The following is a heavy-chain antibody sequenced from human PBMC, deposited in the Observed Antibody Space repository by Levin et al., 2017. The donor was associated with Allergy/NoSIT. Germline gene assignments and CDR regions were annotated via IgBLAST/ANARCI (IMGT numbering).Heavy chain of an antibody. CDR3: ADGRYYDFWSGYFRF. V-gene: IGHV3-9*01. CDR2: VSWNSGTI. D-gene: IGHD3-3*01. J-gene: IGHJ4*02. CDR1: GFAFEDFA. Sequence: GGSLRLSCVVSGFAFEDFAMHWVRQAPGKGMEWVSGVSWNSGTIAYADSVKGPFTVSRENAKNSLYLQMDSLRTEDTAFYYCADGRYYDFWSGYFRFWSQGALVTVSS.